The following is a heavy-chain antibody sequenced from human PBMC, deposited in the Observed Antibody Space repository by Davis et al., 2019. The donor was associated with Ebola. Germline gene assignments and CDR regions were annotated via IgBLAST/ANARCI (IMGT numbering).Heavy chain of an antibody. J-gene: IGHJ6*02. D-gene: IGHD2-8*01. CDR3: ARGGMMVYAIEVPLYYYYGMDV. CDR2: INPNSGGT. V-gene: IGHV1-2*06. CDR1: GYTFTSYD. Sequence: ASVKVSCKASGYTFTSYDINWVRQATGQGLEWMGRINPNSGGTNYAQKFQGRVTMTRDTSISTAYMELSRLRSDDTAVYYCARGGMMVYAIEVPLYYYYGMDVWGQGTTVTVSS.